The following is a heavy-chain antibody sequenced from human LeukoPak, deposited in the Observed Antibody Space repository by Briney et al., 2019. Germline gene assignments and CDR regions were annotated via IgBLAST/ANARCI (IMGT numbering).Heavy chain of an antibody. CDR1: GGSFSGYY. Sequence: SETLSLTCAVYGGSFSGYYWGWIRQPPGKGLEWIGEINHSGSTNYNPSLKSRVTISVDTSKKQFSLKLSSVTAADTAVYYCVTYYFDSSGPKKNYWGQGTLVTVSS. D-gene: IGHD3-22*01. CDR3: VTYYFDSSGPKKNY. CDR2: INHSGST. J-gene: IGHJ4*02. V-gene: IGHV4-34*01.